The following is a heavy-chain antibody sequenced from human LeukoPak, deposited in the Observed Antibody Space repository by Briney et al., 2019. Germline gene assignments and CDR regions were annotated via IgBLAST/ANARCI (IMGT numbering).Heavy chain of an antibody. Sequence: SETLSLTCTVSGGSISSYYWSWIRQPPGKGLEWIGYIYYSGSTNYNPSLKSRVTISVDTSKNQFSLKLSSMTAADTAVYYCARGPTLKYFHHWGQGTLVSVSS. CDR2: IYYSGST. CDR3: ARGPTLKYFHH. CDR1: GGSISSYY. V-gene: IGHV4-59*08. J-gene: IGHJ1*01.